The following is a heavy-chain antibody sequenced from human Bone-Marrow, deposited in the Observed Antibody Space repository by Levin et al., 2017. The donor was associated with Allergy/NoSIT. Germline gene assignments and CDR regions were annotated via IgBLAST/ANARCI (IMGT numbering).Heavy chain of an antibody. Sequence: GGSLRLSCAASGFAFSNYWMHWVRQAPGKGLVWVSRINRGGTSTTYADSVKGRFTISRDNAKNTLYLQMNSLRAEDTAVYYCARDPFAYNFGSGGYLDYWGQGTLVSVSS. J-gene: IGHJ4*02. V-gene: IGHV3-74*01. D-gene: IGHD3-10*01. CDR2: INRGGTST. CDR3: ARDPFAYNFGSGGYLDY. CDR1: GFAFSNYW.